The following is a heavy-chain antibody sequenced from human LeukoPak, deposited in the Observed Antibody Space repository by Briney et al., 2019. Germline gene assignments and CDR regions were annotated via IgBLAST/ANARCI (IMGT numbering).Heavy chain of an antibody. D-gene: IGHD4-17*01. CDR1: GFTFSAFA. J-gene: IGHJ4*02. CDR3: AKDLATVTLIDY. CDR2: ISYDASNK. V-gene: IGHV3-30-3*01. Sequence: GGSLRLSCAASGFTFSAFAMHWARQAPGKGLEWVAAISYDASNKYYAVSVRGRFTISRDNSKNTLYLQMNSLRAEDTAVYYCAKDLATVTLIDYWGQGTLVTVSS.